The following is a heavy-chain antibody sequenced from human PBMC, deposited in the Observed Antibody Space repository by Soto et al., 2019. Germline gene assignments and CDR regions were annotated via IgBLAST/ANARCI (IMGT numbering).Heavy chain of an antibody. CDR2: IYYSGST. CDR1: GGSISSGGYY. CDR3: AREVKQLVSQNWFDP. V-gene: IGHV4-31*03. J-gene: IGHJ5*02. D-gene: IGHD6-6*01. Sequence: PSETLSLTCTVSGGSISSGGYYWSWIRQHPGKGLEWIGYIYYSGSTYYNPSLKSRVTISVDTSKNQFSLKLSSVTAADTAVYYCAREVKQLVSQNWFDPWGQGTLVTVSS.